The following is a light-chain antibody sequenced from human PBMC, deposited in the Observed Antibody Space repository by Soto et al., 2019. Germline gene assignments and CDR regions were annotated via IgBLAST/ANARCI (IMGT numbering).Light chain of an antibody. CDR2: GAS. V-gene: IGKV3-20*01. CDR1: QSVSSY. CDR3: QQYETSPRT. J-gene: IGKJ1*01. Sequence: EIVLTQSPATLSLSPGERATLSCGASQSVSSYLAWYQQKPGQAPRLPIYGASSRATGIPDRFSGSGSGTDFTLTISRLEPEDFAVYYCQQYETSPRTFGQGTKVDIK.